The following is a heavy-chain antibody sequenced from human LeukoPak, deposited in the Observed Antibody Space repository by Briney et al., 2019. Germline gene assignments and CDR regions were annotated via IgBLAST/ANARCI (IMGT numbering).Heavy chain of an antibody. J-gene: IGHJ6*03. CDR1: GGSISSYY. D-gene: IGHD3-9*01. CDR2: IYYSGST. CDR3: ARASVLRYFDYGRFGYYYYYYMDV. Sequence: SETLSLTCTVSGGSISSYYWSWIRQPPGKGLEWIGYIYYSGSTNYNPSLKSRVTISVDTSKNQFSLKLSSVTAADTAVYYCARASVLRYFDYGRFGYYYYYYMDVWGKGTTVTISS. V-gene: IGHV4-59*01.